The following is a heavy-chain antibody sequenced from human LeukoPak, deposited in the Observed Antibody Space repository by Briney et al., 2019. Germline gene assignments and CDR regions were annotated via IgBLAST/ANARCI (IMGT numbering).Heavy chain of an antibody. Sequence: PSETLSLTCTVSGGSISSYYWSWIRQPPGKGLEWIGYIYYSGSTNYNPSLKSRVTISADTSKTRFSLKLTSVTAADTAVYYCARHSICFDPWGQGTLVTVSS. V-gene: IGHV4-59*08. CDR1: GGSISSYY. J-gene: IGHJ5*02. CDR2: IYYSGST. CDR3: ARHSICFDP.